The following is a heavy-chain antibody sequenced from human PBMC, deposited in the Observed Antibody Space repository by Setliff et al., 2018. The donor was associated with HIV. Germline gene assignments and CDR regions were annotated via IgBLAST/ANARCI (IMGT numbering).Heavy chain of an antibody. J-gene: IGHJ4*02. Sequence: GGSLRLSCAASEFTLSGYSMSWVRQVPGKGLEWVSAIDPSGSRIFYSDSVKGRFTISRDNYKNTLYLQMNSLTAEETAVYYCARDAEVGTTYFDYWGQGTRVTVSS. V-gene: IGHV3-23*01. CDR1: EFTLSGYS. CDR2: IDPSGSRI. D-gene: IGHD1-26*01. CDR3: ARDAEVGTTYFDY.